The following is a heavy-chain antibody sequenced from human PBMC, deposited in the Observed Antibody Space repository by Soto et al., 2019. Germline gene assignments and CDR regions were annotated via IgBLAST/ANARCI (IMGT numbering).Heavy chain of an antibody. Sequence: GASVKVSCKASGGTFSSYAISWVRQAPGQGLEWMGGIIPIFGTANYAQKFQGRVTITADESTSTANMELSSLRSEDTAVYYCASTINYYDSSGYPGGAFDIWGQGTMVTVSS. V-gene: IGHV1-69*13. J-gene: IGHJ3*02. CDR3: ASTINYYDSSGYPGGAFDI. D-gene: IGHD3-22*01. CDR2: IIPIFGTA. CDR1: GGTFSSYA.